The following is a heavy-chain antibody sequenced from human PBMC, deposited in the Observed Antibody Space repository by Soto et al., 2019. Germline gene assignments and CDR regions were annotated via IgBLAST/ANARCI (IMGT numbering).Heavy chain of an antibody. Sequence: GGSLRLSCAASGFNFSSYGMHWVRQAPGKGLEWVAVIWYDGSNKYYADSVKGRFTISRDNSKNTLYLQMNSLRAEDTAVYYCASISGSGSFVGDFDYWGQGTLVTVSS. CDR2: IWYDGSNK. CDR1: GFNFSSYG. V-gene: IGHV3-33*01. CDR3: ASISGSGSFVGDFDY. D-gene: IGHD3-10*01. J-gene: IGHJ4*02.